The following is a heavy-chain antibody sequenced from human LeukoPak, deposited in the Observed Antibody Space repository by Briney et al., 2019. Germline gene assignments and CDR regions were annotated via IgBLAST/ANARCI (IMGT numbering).Heavy chain of an antibody. CDR2: ISGSGGST. CDR1: GFTFSSYA. D-gene: IGHD3-10*01. CDR3: AQVGSGMIAENY. V-gene: IGHV3-23*01. J-gene: IGHJ4*02. Sequence: PGGSLRLSCAASGFTFSSYAMSWVRQAPGKGLEWVSAISGSGGSTYYADSVKGRFTISRDNSKNTLYLQMNSLRAEDTAVYYCAQVGSGMIAENYWGQGTLVTVSS.